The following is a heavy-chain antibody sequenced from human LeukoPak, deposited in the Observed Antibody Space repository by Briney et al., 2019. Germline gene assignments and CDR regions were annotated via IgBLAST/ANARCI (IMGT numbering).Heavy chain of an antibody. CDR1: GFSLDDYA. J-gene: IGHJ4*02. CDR2: ISWNSGSI. V-gene: IGHV3-9*03. Sequence: GRSLRLSCAASGFSLDDYAMHWGRQAPGKGREWVSGISWNSGSIGYADSVKGRFTISRDNAKNSLYLQMNRLRAEDMALYDWAKGRAEPYFDYWGQGTLVTVSS. D-gene: IGHD1-14*01. CDR3: AKGRAEPYFDY.